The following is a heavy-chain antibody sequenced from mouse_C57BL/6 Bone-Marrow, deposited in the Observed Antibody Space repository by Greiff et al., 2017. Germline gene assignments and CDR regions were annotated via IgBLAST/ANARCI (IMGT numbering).Heavy chain of an antibody. Sequence: VKVVESGPELVKPGASVKISCKASGYAFSSSWMNWVKQRPGKGLEWIGRIYPGDGDTNYNGKFKGKATLTADKSSSTAYMQLSSLTSEDSAVYFCARKEMTTVAPFDYWGQGTTLTVSS. D-gene: IGHD1-1*01. CDR1: GYAFSSSW. V-gene: IGHV1-82*01. CDR3: ARKEMTTVAPFDY. J-gene: IGHJ2*01. CDR2: IYPGDGDT.